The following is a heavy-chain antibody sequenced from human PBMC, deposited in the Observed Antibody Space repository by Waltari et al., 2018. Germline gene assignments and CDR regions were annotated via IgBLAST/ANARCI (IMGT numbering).Heavy chain of an antibody. J-gene: IGHJ6*03. CDR1: GFTXXHYA. CDR3: AKRPFFXXXTYYMDX. CDR2: XXGXSANT. V-gene: IGHV3-23*04. Sequence: VQLVESGGGLVQPGGSLRLSCXASGFTXXHYAMTWVRQTPGKGLEWVAGXXGXSANTXXXXSXKGRFTISRDNSRXTXYLQMNXXXAEDTALYYXAKRPFFXXXTYYMDXXXIXTAVTVAS. D-gene: IGHD3-16*01.